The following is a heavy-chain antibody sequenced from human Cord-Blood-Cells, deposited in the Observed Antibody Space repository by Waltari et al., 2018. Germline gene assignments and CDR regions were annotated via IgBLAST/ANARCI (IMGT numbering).Heavy chain of an antibody. D-gene: IGHD7-27*01. Sequence: QVQLQESGPGLVKPSETLSLTCTVSGGSISSYYWSWIRQPPGKGLEWIGYIYYSGSTNYNPSLKSRVTISVDKSKNQFALKLSSVTAADTAVYYCARVRNGDWGWYFDLWGRGTLVTVSS. V-gene: IGHV4-59*01. CDR3: ARVRNGDWGWYFDL. CDR1: GGSISSYY. CDR2: IYYSGST. J-gene: IGHJ2*01.